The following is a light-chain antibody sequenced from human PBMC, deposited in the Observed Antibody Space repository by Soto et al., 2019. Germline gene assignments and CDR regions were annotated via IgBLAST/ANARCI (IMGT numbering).Light chain of an antibody. CDR3: QQYNSYSEWT. Sequence: DIQMTQSPSTLSASVGDRVTITCRASQSISSWLAWYQQKPGKAPKLLIYDASSLESGVPSRFSGSGSGTEFTLTISSLQPDDFATYYCQQYNSYSEWTFGQGTKVGIK. J-gene: IGKJ1*01. CDR1: QSISSW. CDR2: DAS. V-gene: IGKV1-5*01.